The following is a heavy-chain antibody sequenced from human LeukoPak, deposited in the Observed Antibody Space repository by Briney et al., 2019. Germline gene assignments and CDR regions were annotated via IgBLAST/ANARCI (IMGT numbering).Heavy chain of an antibody. CDR1: GYTFTSYY. Sequence: GASVKVSCMASGYTFTSYYMHWVRQAPGQGLEWMGIINPSGGSTSYAQKFQGRVTMTRDTSTSTVYMELSSLRSEDTAVYYCARQGIRGDFDYWGQGTRVTVSS. CDR2: INPSGGST. D-gene: IGHD3-10*01. CDR3: ARQGIRGDFDY. J-gene: IGHJ4*02. V-gene: IGHV1-46*01.